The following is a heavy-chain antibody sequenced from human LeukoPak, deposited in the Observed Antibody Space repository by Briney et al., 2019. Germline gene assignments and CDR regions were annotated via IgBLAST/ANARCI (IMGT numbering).Heavy chain of an antibody. J-gene: IGHJ6*04. D-gene: IGHD3-10*02. CDR1: GFTFSSYE. CDR3: AELGITMIGGV. CDR2: ISSSGSTI. V-gene: IGHV3-48*03. Sequence: GGSLRLSYADSGFTFSSYEMNWVRQAPGKGLEWVSYISSSGSTIYYADSVKGRFTISRDNAKNSLYLQMNSLRAEDTAVYYCAELGITMIGGVWGKGTTVTISS.